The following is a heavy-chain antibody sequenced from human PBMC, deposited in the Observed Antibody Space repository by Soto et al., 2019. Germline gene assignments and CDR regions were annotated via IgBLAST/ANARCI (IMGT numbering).Heavy chain of an antibody. D-gene: IGHD4-17*01. V-gene: IGHV3-48*01. J-gene: IGHJ3*02. CDR1: GFTFSSYS. CDR3: ARDEVNADYGDPHDAFDI. Sequence: GGSLRLSCAASGFTFSSYSMNWVRQAPGKGLEWVSYISSSSSTIYYADSVKGRFTISRDNAKNSLYLQMNSLRAEDTAVYYCARDEVNADYGDPHDAFDIWGQGTMVTVSS. CDR2: ISSSSSTI.